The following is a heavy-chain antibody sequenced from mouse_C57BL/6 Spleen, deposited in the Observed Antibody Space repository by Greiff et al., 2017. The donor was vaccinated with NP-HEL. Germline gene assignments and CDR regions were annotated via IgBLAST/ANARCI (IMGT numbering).Heavy chain of an antibody. CDR1: GYTFTSYW. CDR2: IHPNSGST. J-gene: IGHJ2*01. CDR3: ARRGDVEYYFDY. Sequence: VQLQQPGAELVKPGASVKLSCKASGYTFTSYWMHWVKQRPGQGLEWIGMIHPNSGSTNYNEKFKSKATLTVDKSSSTAYMQLSSLTSEDSAVYYCARRGDVEYYFDYWGQGTTLTVSS. V-gene: IGHV1-64*01.